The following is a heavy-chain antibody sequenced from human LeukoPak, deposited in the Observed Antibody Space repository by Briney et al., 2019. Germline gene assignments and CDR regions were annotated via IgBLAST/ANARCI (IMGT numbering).Heavy chain of an antibody. J-gene: IGHJ6*03. D-gene: IGHD6-13*01. CDR3: AKSGSSWSGVYYYYYMDV. V-gene: IGHV3-48*03. CDR2: ISRGGSPI. CDR1: GFTFSSYE. Sequence: GGSLRLSCAASGFTFSSYEMNWVRQAPGKGLEWVSSISRGGSPIYYADSVKGRFTISRDNSKNSLYLQMNSLRAEDTALYYCAKSGSSWSGVYYYYYMDVWGKGTTVTVSS.